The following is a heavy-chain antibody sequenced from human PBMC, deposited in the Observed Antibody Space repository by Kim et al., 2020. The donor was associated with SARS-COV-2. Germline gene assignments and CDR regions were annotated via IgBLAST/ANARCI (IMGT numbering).Heavy chain of an antibody. J-gene: IGHJ4*02. V-gene: IGHV3-30*01. Sequence: DSVKGRFTISRDNSKNTLYLQMNSLRAEDTAVYYCARGWYYDFWSGRFDYWGQGTLVTVSS. CDR3: ARGWYYDFWSGRFDY. D-gene: IGHD3-3*01.